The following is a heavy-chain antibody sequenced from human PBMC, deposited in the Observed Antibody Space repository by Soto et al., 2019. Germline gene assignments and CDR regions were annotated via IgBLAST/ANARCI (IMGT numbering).Heavy chain of an antibody. CDR2: IIPIPGTA. V-gene: IGHV1-69*01. J-gene: IGHJ6*02. D-gene: IGHD2-2*01. CDR3: ARSQGSSTSLDIYYYYYYGMDV. Sequence: QVQLVQSGAEVKKPGSSVKVSCKASGGTFGSYAISWVRQAPGQGLEWMGGIIPIPGTANYAQKFQGRVTIAADESTSTDYMELSSLRSADTAVYYCARSQGSSTSLDIYYYYYYGMDVWGQGTTVTVSS. CDR1: GGTFGSYA.